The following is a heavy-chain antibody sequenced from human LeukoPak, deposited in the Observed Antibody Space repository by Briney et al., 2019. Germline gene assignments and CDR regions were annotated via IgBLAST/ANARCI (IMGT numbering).Heavy chain of an antibody. J-gene: IGHJ4*02. Sequence: ASVKVSCKASGYTFTGYYMHWVRQAPGQGLEWMGWINPNSGGTNYAQKFQGRVTMTRDTSISTAYMELSRLRSDDTAVYYCAKVGSSIWTRYHFDYWGQGTLVTVSP. V-gene: IGHV1-2*02. CDR2: INPNSGGT. CDR1: GYTFTGYY. CDR3: AKVGSSIWTRYHFDY. D-gene: IGHD6-13*01.